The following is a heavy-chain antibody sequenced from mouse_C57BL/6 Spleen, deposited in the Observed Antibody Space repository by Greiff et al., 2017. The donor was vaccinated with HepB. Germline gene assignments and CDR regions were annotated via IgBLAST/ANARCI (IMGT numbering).Heavy chain of an antibody. Sequence: VQLQQSVAELVRPGASVKFSCTASGFTIKNTYMHWVQQRPEQGLEWIGRIDPANGNTNYAPKFQGKATITADTSSNTAYLQRSSLTSEDTAIYYGARNYWGDYWGQGTSVTVSA. V-gene: IGHV14-3*01. CDR3: ARNYWGDY. CDR1: GFTIKNTY. D-gene: IGHD1-1*02. CDR2: IDPANGNT. J-gene: IGHJ4*01.